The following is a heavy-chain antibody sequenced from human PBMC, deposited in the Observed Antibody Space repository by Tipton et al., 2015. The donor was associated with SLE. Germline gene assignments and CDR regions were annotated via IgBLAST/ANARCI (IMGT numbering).Heavy chain of an antibody. CDR1: GFTFTSYA. V-gene: IGHV3-30*04. J-gene: IGHJ4*02. D-gene: IGHD1-26*01. CDR3: VAGVIVGSTAVDY. Sequence: SLRLSCAASGFTFTSYAMHWVRQAPGKGLEWVAVISYDGTNKKYADSAKGRFTVSRDNSKNTLSLQMNSLRAEDTAVYFCVAGVIVGSTAVDYWGQGTLVTVSS. CDR2: ISYDGTNK.